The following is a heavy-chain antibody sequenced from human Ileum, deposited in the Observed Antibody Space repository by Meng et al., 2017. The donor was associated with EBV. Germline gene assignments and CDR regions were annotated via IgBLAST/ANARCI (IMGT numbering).Heavy chain of an antibody. Sequence: QQQLQEAGPGLVKPSETLSLTCTVSGGPINSSSYYWGWICQPPGKGLEWIGSIYYSGRTYYNPSLKSRVTISVDTSKNQLSLKLSSVTAADTAVYYCARPIAAAGWFDPWGQGTLVTVSS. CDR3: ARPIAAAGWFDP. V-gene: IGHV4-39*01. CDR1: GGPINSSSYY. CDR2: IYYSGRT. J-gene: IGHJ5*02. D-gene: IGHD6-13*01.